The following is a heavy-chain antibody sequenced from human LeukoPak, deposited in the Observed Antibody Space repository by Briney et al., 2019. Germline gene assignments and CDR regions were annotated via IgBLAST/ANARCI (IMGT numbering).Heavy chain of an antibody. CDR2: IYYSGST. D-gene: IGHD5-24*01. Sequence: SETLSLTCTVSGGSISSYYWSWIRQPPGKGLEWIGYIYYSGSTNYNPSLKSRVTISVDTSKNQFSLKLSSVTAADTAVYYCARVRGLQRYYYYYYMDVWGKGTTVTVSS. J-gene: IGHJ6*03. CDR1: GGSISSYY. V-gene: IGHV4-59*01. CDR3: ARVRGLQRYYYYYYMDV.